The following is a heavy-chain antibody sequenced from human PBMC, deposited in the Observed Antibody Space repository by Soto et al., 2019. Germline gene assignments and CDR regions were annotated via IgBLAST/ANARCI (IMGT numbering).Heavy chain of an antibody. CDR2: IIPIFGTA. CDR1: GGTFSSYA. J-gene: IGHJ6*02. V-gene: IGHV1-69*13. D-gene: IGHD1-26*01. CDR3: ATGLLVGATLYYYYGMDV. Sequence: GASVKVSCKASGGTFSSYAISWVRQAPGQGLEWMGGIIPIFGTANYAQKFQGRVTITEDESTSTAYMELSSLRSEDTAVYYCATGLLVGATLYYYYGMDVWGQGTTVTVSS.